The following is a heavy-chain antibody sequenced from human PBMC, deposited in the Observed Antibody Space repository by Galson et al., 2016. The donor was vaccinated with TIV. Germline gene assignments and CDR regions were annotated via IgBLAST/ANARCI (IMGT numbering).Heavy chain of an antibody. Sequence: SVKVSCKVSGYTLSEIAMHWVRQAPGGGLEWVGGFDPEAGRTIYAQKFHGRVTVTEGTATDTAYMELNNLRSDDTAVYYCATVAWFPGLSLDSWGQGTLVIVSS. CDR2: FDPEAGRT. V-gene: IGHV1-24*01. CDR1: GYTLSEIA. CDR3: ATVAWFPGLSLDS. J-gene: IGHJ4*02. D-gene: IGHD3-22*01.